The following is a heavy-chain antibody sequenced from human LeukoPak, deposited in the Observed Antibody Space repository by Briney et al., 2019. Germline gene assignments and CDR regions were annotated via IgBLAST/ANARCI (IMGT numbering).Heavy chain of an antibody. CDR2: IKQDGGEK. V-gene: IGHV3-7*04. CDR1: GFTFSSYW. D-gene: IGHD5-24*01. Sequence: GGSLRLSCAASGFTFSSYWMSWVRQAPGKGLEWVANIKQDGGEKYYVGSVKGRFTISRDNAKNSLYFQMNSLRPEDTAVYYCAGRGDGNLYYFDHWGQGTLVTASS. J-gene: IGHJ4*02. CDR3: AGRGDGNLYYFDH.